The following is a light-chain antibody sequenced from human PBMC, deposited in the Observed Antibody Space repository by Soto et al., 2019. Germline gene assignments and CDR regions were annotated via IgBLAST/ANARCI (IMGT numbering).Light chain of an antibody. CDR3: NSSTSTHTGV. J-gene: IGLJ1*01. Sequence: QSALTQPASVSGSPGQSITISCTGTSSDVGGYNYVSWYQQHPGKVPKLMIYEVSNRPSGVSNRFSGSKSGNTASLTISGLQAEDEADYYCNSSTSTHTGVFGTGTKVTVL. V-gene: IGLV2-14*01. CDR2: EVS. CDR1: SSDVGGYNY.